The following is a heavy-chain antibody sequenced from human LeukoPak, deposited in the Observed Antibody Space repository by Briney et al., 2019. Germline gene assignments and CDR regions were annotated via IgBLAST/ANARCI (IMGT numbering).Heavy chain of an antibody. Sequence: ASVKVSCKASGFTFTSYGISWVRQAPGQGLEWMGWISAYNGNTNYAQKLQGRVTMTTDTSTSTAYMELRSLRSDDTAVYYCASHSSGWTSDYWGQGTLVTVSS. CDR2: ISAYNGNT. J-gene: IGHJ4*02. CDR1: GFTFTSYG. D-gene: IGHD6-19*01. CDR3: ASHSSGWTSDY. V-gene: IGHV1-18*01.